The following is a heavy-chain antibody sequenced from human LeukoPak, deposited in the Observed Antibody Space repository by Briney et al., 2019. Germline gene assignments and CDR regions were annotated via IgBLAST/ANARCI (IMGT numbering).Heavy chain of an antibody. Sequence: ASVKVSCKASGGTFSSYTISWVRQAPGQGLEWMGRIIPILGIANYAQKFQGRVTITADKPTSTAYMELSSLRSEDTAVYYCARARGITIFGVVTPPAFDYWGQGTLVTVSS. CDR1: GGTFSSYT. D-gene: IGHD3-3*01. CDR2: IIPILGIA. V-gene: IGHV1-69*02. CDR3: ARARGITIFGVVTPPAFDY. J-gene: IGHJ4*02.